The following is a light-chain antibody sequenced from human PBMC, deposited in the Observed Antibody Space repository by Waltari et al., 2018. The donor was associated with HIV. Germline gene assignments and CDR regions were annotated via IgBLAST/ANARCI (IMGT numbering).Light chain of an antibody. Sequence: SYVLTQPPSVSVAPGQTARISCGGNNIESKDVHWYQQKPGQAPGLVVYDDSDRPSGTPERFSGSNAGNTATLTIIRVEAGDEADYYCQVWDSRGVFGGGTKLTVL. J-gene: IGLJ3*02. CDR1: NIESKD. V-gene: IGLV3-21*02. CDR2: DDS. CDR3: QVWDSRGV.